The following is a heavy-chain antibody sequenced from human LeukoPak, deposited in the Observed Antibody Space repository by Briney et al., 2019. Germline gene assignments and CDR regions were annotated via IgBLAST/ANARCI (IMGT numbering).Heavy chain of an antibody. D-gene: IGHD6-13*01. V-gene: IGHV4-39*07. Sequence: PSETLSLTCSVSGGSVSSNTYYWAWIRQPPGKGLEWIGTMFYSGSTYYNPSLKSRVTVFVDTSKNQFSLKLSSVTAADTAVYYCARSSSWIPLNYWGQGTLVTVSS. CDR2: MFYSGST. CDR3: ARSSSWIPLNY. CDR1: GGSVSSNTYY. J-gene: IGHJ4*02.